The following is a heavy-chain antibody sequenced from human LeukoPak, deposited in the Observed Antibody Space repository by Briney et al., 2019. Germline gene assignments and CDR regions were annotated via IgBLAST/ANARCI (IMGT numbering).Heavy chain of an antibody. V-gene: IGHV1-3*01. Sequence: ASVKVSCKASGHTFTSYAMHWVRQAPGQRLEWMGWINAGNGNTKYSQKFQGRVTITRDTSASTAYMELSSLRSEDTAVYYCASGSGWGANWFDPWGQGTLVTVSS. CDR3: ASGSGWGANWFDP. CDR2: INAGNGNT. D-gene: IGHD6-19*01. CDR1: GHTFTSYA. J-gene: IGHJ5*02.